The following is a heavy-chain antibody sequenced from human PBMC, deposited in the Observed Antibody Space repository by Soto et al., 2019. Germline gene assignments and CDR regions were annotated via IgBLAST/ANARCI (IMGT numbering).Heavy chain of an antibody. CDR1: GFTFSSYA. D-gene: IGHD6-6*01. CDR3: ARVDSSSPNYYYYAMDV. J-gene: IGHJ6*02. CDR2: TSYDGSNK. V-gene: IGHV3-30-3*01. Sequence: GGSLRLSCAASGFTFSSYAMHWVRQAPGKGLEWVAITSYDGSNKYYADSVKGRFTISRDNSKNTLYVQMNSLRAEDTAVYYCARVDSSSPNYYYYAMDVWGQGXTVTVSS.